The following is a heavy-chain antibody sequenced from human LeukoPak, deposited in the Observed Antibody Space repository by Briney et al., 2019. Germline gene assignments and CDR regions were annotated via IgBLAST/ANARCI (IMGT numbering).Heavy chain of an antibody. CDR2: ISAYNGNT. V-gene: IGHV1-18*01. CDR3: SLVVVAATDFDY. Sequence: ASVKVSCKSSGYTFTSYGISWVRQAPGQGLEWMGWISAYNGNTNYAQKLQGRVTMTTDTSTSTASMELRRLRSENTAVYYCSLVVVAATDFDYWGQGTLVTVSP. J-gene: IGHJ4*02. D-gene: IGHD2-15*01. CDR1: GYTFTSYG.